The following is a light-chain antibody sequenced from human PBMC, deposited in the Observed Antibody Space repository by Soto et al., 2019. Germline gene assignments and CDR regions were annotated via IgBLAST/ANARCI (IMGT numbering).Light chain of an antibody. V-gene: IGLV2-8*01. CDR2: EVS. CDR3: NSYAGTNHLL. CDR1: SSDVGGY. Sequence: QSVLTQPPSASGSPGQSVTISCTGTSSDVGGYVSWYQQHPGKAPQLMIYEVSKRPSGVPDRFSGSKSGNTASLTVSGLQAEDEADYDCNSYAGTNHLLFGGGTKVTVL. J-gene: IGLJ2*01.